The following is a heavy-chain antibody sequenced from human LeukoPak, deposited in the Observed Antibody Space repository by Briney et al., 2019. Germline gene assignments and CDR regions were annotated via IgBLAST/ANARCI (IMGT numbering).Heavy chain of an antibody. J-gene: IGHJ3*01. D-gene: IGHD3-22*01. Sequence: GGSLRLSCETSGFTFSGYGMHWVRQAPGKGLEWVAVLSYDGRNKYYADSVKGRFTISRDNSKNTLYLQMNSLRAEDTAVYYCAKLAIWGGPFYYDSSGLGASDFWGQGTTVTVSS. CDR1: GFTFSGYG. CDR3: AKLAIWGGPFYYDSSGLGASDF. V-gene: IGHV3-30*18. CDR2: LSYDGRNK.